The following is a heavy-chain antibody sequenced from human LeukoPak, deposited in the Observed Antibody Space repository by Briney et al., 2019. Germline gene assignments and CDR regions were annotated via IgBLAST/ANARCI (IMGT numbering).Heavy chain of an antibody. Sequence: PSETLSLTCTVSGYSISSGYYWGWIRQPAGKGLEWIGRIYTSGSTNYNPSLKSRVTISVDTSKNQFSLKLSSVTAADTAVYYCARTCSSTSCYHRQYFQHWGQGTLVTVSS. CDR3: ARTCSSTSCYHRQYFQH. J-gene: IGHJ1*01. V-gene: IGHV4-61*02. D-gene: IGHD2-2*01. CDR2: IYTSGST. CDR1: GYSISSGYY.